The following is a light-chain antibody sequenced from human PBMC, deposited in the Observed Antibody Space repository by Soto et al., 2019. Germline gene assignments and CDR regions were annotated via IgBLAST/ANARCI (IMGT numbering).Light chain of an antibody. CDR3: QQSFTTPLT. V-gene: IGKV1-39*01. CDR2: VAS. Sequence: DIQMTQSPSSLSASVGDRVTITCRASQNIGRFLNWHQQKPGKAPNVLINVASTLRSGVPSRFSGSGSGTDFNLTINSLQPEDFATYFCQQSFTTPLTLGGGTKVEIK. CDR1: QNIGRF. J-gene: IGKJ4*01.